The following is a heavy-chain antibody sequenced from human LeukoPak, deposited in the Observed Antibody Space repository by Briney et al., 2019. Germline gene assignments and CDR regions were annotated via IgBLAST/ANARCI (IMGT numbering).Heavy chain of an antibody. D-gene: IGHD2-2*01. Sequence: ASVKVSCKASGYTFTNYAIHWVRQAPGQRLEWMGWINAGNGNTKYSQNFQGRVTITRDTSASTAYMELSSLRSEDTAVYYCARDPGLYQLLLWFDPWGQGTLVTVSS. CDR3: ARDPGLYQLLLWFDP. V-gene: IGHV1-3*01. CDR1: GYTFTNYA. J-gene: IGHJ5*02. CDR2: INAGNGNT.